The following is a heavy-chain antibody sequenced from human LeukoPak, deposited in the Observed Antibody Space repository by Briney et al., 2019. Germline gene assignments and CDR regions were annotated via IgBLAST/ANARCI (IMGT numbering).Heavy chain of an antibody. CDR2: ISGSGGST. CDR3: AKTKPHIVVTLGGNFDY. CDR1: GFTFSSYA. V-gene: IGHV3-23*01. Sequence: GESLRLSCAASGFTFSSYAMSWVRQAPGKGLEWVSAISGSGGSTYYADSVKGRFTISRDNSKNTLYLQMNSLRAEDTAVYYCAKTKPHIVVTLGGNFDYWGQGTLVTVSS. D-gene: IGHD3-22*01. J-gene: IGHJ4*02.